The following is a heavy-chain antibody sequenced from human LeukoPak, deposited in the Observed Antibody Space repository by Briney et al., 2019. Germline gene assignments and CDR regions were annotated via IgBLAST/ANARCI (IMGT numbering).Heavy chain of an antibody. D-gene: IGHD5-12*01. J-gene: IGHJ4*02. CDR2: IYYSGST. CDR3: ARDRSVYSGSNFDY. CDR1: GGSISSSSYY. V-gene: IGHV4-39*07. Sequence: SETLSLTCTVSGGSISSSSYYWGWIRQPPGKGLEWIGSIYYSGSTYYNPSLKSRVTISVDTSKNQFSLKLSSVTAADTAVYYCARDRSVYSGSNFDYWGQGTLVTVSS.